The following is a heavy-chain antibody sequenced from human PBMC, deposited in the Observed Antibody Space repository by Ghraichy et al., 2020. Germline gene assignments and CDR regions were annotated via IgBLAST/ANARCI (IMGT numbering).Heavy chain of an antibody. J-gene: IGHJ6*02. V-gene: IGHV6-1*01. CDR3: AREGWELSLSDYYYGMDV. CDR1: GDSVSSNSAA. Sequence: SQTLSLTCAISGDSVSSNSAAWNWIRQSPSRGLEWLGRTYYRSKWYNDYAVSVKSRITINPDTSKNQFSLQLNSVTPEDTAVYYCAREGWELSLSDYYYGMDVWGQGTTVTVSS. CDR2: TYYRSKWYN. D-gene: IGHD1-26*01.